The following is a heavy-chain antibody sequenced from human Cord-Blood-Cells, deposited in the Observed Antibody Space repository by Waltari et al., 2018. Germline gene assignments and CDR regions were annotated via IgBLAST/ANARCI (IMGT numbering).Heavy chain of an antibody. J-gene: IGHJ4*02. CDR3: ARGANRSSFDY. Sequence: QVQLQQWGAGLLKPSETLSLPCAVYGGSFSGYYWSWIRQPPGKGLEWIGENNHSGSTNYTPSLKSRGTISEDTTKNQFSLMRSSVAAADTAVYYCARGANRSSFDYWGQGTLVTVSS. CDR1: GGSFSGYY. CDR2: NNHSGST. D-gene: IGHD6-13*01. V-gene: IGHV4-34*01.